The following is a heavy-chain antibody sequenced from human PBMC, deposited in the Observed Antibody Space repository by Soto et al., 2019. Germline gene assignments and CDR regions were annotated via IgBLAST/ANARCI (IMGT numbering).Heavy chain of an antibody. CDR3: ARGLYYYGSGSYLRAGNAFDI. Sequence: ASVKVSCKASGGTFSSYTISWVRQAPGQGLEWMGRIIPILGVANYAQKFQGRVTITADKSTSTAYMELSSLRSEDTAVYYCARGLYYYGSGSYLRAGNAFDIWG. V-gene: IGHV1-69*02. CDR1: GGTFSSYT. J-gene: IGHJ3*02. CDR2: IIPILGVA. D-gene: IGHD3-10*01.